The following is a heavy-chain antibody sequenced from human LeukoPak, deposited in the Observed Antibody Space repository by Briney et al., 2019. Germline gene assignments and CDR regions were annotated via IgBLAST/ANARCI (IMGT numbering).Heavy chain of an antibody. CDR1: GDSVSSNSAS. Sequence: SQTLSLTCAISGDSVSSNSASWNWTRQSPSRGLEWLGRTYYRSKWYNDYAVSVKSRININPDTAKNQFSLQLNSVTPEDAAVYYCVRGNYHFDSWGQGTLVTVSS. D-gene: IGHD1-7*01. CDR3: VRGNYHFDS. J-gene: IGHJ4*02. CDR2: TYYRSKWYN. V-gene: IGHV6-1*01.